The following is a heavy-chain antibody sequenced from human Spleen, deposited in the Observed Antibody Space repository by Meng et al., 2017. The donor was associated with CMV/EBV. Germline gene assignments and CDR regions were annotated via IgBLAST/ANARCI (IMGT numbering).Heavy chain of an antibody. V-gene: IGHV3-30*02. CDR2: IRPDGGNK. J-gene: IGHJ4*02. Sequence: FSNYDMHWVRQSPGKGLEWVALIRPDGGNKYYADSLKGRLTVSRDNSKSTLYLHMNSLRPEDTAVYYCANGGSYYASRNPSGFDYWGQGTLVTVSS. CDR3: ANGGSYYASRNPSGFDY. D-gene: IGHD3-10*01. CDR1: FSNYD.